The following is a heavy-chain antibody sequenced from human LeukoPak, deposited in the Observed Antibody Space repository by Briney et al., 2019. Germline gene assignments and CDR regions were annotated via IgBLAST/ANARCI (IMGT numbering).Heavy chain of an antibody. CDR1: GYTFTSYG. CDR2: ISAYNGNT. V-gene: IGHV1-18*01. D-gene: IGHD2-15*01. J-gene: IGHJ4*02. Sequence: ASVKVSCKASGYTFTSYGISWVRQAPGQGLEWMGWISAYNGNTNYAQKLRGRVTMTTDKSTGTAYIELTSLRSDATAVYYCARAQGYCSGGSCYGYWGQGTLVTVSS. CDR3: ARAQGYCSGGSCYGY.